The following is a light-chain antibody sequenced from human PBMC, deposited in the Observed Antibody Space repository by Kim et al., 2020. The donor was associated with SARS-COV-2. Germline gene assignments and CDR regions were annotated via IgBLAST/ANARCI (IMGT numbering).Light chain of an antibody. CDR2: YDT. CDR3: QVWDSGSDQWV. V-gene: IGLV3-21*04. CDR1: DIGTKS. J-gene: IGLJ3*02. Sequence: RGKAATITCGGDDIGTKSVHWYQQKPGQAPVLVIYYDTDRPSGIPERFSASNSGNTATLTVSRVEAGDEVDYYCQVWDSGSDQWVFGGGTQLTVL.